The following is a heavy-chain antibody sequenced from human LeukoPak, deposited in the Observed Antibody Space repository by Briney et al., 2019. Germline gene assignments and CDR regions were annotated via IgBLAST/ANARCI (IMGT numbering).Heavy chain of an antibody. Sequence: PSETLSLTCAVYGGSFSGYYWSWIRQPPGKGLEWIGEINHSESTNYNPSLKSRVTISVDTSKNQFSLKLSSVTAADTAVYYCARGQAVHWYFDLWGRGTLVTVSS. CDR3: ARGQAVHWYFDL. CDR1: GGSFSGYY. V-gene: IGHV4-34*01. CDR2: INHSEST. D-gene: IGHD2-2*01. J-gene: IGHJ2*01.